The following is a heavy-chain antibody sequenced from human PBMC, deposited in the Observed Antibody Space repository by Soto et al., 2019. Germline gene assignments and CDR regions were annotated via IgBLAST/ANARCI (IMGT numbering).Heavy chain of an antibody. CDR2: ISGSGAST. V-gene: IGHV3-23*01. D-gene: IGHD3-10*01. CDR1: GFTFNIFG. CDR3: EKGDRGDRLGELWKTDDGIDI. J-gene: IGHJ3*02. Sequence: EVQLLESGGGLVQPGGSLRLSCEASGFTFNIFGLNWVRQAPGKGLEWVSAISGSGASTYYADSVKGRFSISRDNSKNTLFLHMTRLRTEDTAIYYCEKGDRGDRLGELWKTDDGIDIWGQGTMVTVSS.